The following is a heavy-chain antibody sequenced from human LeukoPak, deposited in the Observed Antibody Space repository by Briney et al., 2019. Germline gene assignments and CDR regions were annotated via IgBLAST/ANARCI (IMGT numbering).Heavy chain of an antibody. Sequence: GGSLRLSCAASGFTFDNYGMHWVRQAPGKGLEWVAFIRSDGSIKYYADSVKGRFTISRDNSKNTLYLQVNSLRAGDTAVYFCAKDVPAAYFDYWGQGTLVTVSS. CDR2: IRSDGSIK. CDR3: AKDVPAAYFDY. CDR1: GFTFDNYG. D-gene: IGHD2-2*01. V-gene: IGHV3-30*02. J-gene: IGHJ4*02.